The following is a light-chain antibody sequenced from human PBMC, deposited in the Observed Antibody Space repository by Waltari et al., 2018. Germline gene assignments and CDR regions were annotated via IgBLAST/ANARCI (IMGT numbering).Light chain of an antibody. CDR2: GTS. V-gene: IGKV3-20*01. CDR1: QSITTNS. CDR3: LQYHISPLT. J-gene: IGKJ4*01. Sequence: EVVLTQSPGTLSLSPVERATLSCRASQSITTNSLAWYQQKPGQAPRFLIYGTSSRATGIPDRFTGSGSGTDFTLTISRLEPGDFAVYYCLQYHISPLTFGGGTKVEIK.